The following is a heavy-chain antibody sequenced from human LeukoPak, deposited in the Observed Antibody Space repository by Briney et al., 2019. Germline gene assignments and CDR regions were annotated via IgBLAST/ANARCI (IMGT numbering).Heavy chain of an antibody. CDR3: ARAPYYDSSGYPYFYY. V-gene: IGHV4-59*01. J-gene: IGHJ4*02. CDR2: IYYSGST. Sequence: PSETLSLTCTVSGGSISSYYWSWIRQPPGKGLEWIGYIYYSGSTNYNPSLKSRVTISVDTSKNQFSLKLSSVTAADTAVYYCARAPYYDSSGYPYFYYWGQGTLVTVSS. D-gene: IGHD3-22*01. CDR1: GGSISSYY.